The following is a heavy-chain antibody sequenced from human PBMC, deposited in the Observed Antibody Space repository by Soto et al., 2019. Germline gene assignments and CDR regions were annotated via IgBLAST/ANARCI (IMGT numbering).Heavy chain of an antibody. D-gene: IGHD3-10*01. CDR2: ISGGGDTT. Sequence: EVQLLESGGGLVQPGGSLRLSCAASGFTFNNYAMTWVRQAPGKGLEWVSAISGGGDTTSYADSVKGRFTVSRDGSKKTLYLQMSSLRAEDTALYYCANGRGGSVSLTPRVDFWGQGTLVTVSS. V-gene: IGHV3-23*01. J-gene: IGHJ4*02. CDR3: ANGRGGSVSLTPRVDF. CDR1: GFTFNNYA.